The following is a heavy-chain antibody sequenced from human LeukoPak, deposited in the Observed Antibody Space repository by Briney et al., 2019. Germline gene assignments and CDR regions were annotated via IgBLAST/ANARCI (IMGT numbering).Heavy chain of an antibody. CDR3: ARGRGYSYAEPFGY. CDR1: GYTFTSYD. V-gene: IGHV1-8*03. J-gene: IGHJ4*02. D-gene: IGHD5-18*01. CDR2: MNPNSGNT. Sequence: GASVKVSCKASGYTFTSYDINWVRQATGQGLEWMGWMNPNSGNTGYAQKFQGRVTITRNTSISTAYMELSSLRSEDTAVYYCARGRGYSYAEPFGYWGQGTLVTVSS.